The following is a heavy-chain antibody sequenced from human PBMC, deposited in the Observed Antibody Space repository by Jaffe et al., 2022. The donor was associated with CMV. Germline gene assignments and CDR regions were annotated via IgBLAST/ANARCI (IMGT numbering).Heavy chain of an antibody. CDR2: INPSGGST. CDR3: ARDEGPTYYYVYFQH. D-gene: IGHD3-10*02. J-gene: IGHJ1*01. Sequence: QVQLVQSGAEVKKPGASVKVSCKASGYTFTSYYMHWVRQAPGQGLEWMGIINPSGGSTSYAQKFQGRVTMTRDTSTSTVYMELSSLRSEDTAVYYCARDEGPTYYYVYFQHWGQGTLVTVSS. V-gene: IGHV1-46*01. CDR1: GYTFTSYY.